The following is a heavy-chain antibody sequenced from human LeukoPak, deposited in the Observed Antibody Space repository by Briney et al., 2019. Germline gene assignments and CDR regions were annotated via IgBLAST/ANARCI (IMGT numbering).Heavy chain of an antibody. Sequence: GGSLRLSCAASGFTFGSYWMSWVRQAPGKGLEWVANIKQDGSEKYYVDSVKGRFTISRDNARNSLYLQMNSLRAEDTAVYYCARESGSYYPSYYFDYWGQGTLVTVSS. V-gene: IGHV3-7*01. J-gene: IGHJ4*02. D-gene: IGHD1-26*01. CDR2: IKQDGSEK. CDR3: ARESGSYYPSYYFDY. CDR1: GFTFGSYW.